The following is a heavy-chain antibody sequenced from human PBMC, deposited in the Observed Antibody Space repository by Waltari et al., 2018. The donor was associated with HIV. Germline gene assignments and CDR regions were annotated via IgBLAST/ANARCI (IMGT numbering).Heavy chain of an antibody. D-gene: IGHD2-15*01. J-gene: IGHJ4*02. Sequence: QVLLLESGGGLVQPGRPSRLACVVVGCTFIPSPLPRVRPPPGKGVEWVAMLSSDGTHEYYAGSVKGRCTISRDNSKNTAYLQMNRLRPGDTAIYFCAREVPYCAGGNCYHPGHLDKWGQGTPVRVSS. CDR1: GCTFIPSP. CDR3: AREVPYCAGGNCYHPGHLDK. V-gene: IGHV3-30-3*01. CDR2: LSSDGTHE.